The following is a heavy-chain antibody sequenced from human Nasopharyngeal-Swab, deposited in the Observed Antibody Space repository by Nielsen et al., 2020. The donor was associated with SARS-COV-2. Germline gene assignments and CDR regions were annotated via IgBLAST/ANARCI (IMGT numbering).Heavy chain of an antibody. Sequence: SETLSLTCTVSGGSISSSSYYWGWIRQPPGKGLEWIGSIYYSGSTYYNPSLKSRVTISVDTSKNQFSLKLSSVTAADTAVHYCARRRFGEEQQNSNYYYYGMDVWGQGTTVTVSS. D-gene: IGHD3-10*01. CDR1: GGSISSSSYY. CDR3: ARRRFGEEQQNSNYYYYGMDV. CDR2: IYYSGST. V-gene: IGHV4-39*01. J-gene: IGHJ6*02.